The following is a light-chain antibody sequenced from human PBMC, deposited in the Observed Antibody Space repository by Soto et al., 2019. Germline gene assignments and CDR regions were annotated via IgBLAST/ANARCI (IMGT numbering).Light chain of an antibody. J-gene: IGKJ5*01. CDR2: GAS. V-gene: IGKV3-20*01. CDR1: QSVSSSY. CDR3: QQYGSSPLIT. Sequence: EIVLTQSPGTLSLSPGERATLSCRASQSVSSSYLAWYQQKPGQAPRLLIYGASSRATGIPDRFSGSGSGTDFTLTISRLEPEDFAVYYCQQYGSSPLITFGQGNDWRL.